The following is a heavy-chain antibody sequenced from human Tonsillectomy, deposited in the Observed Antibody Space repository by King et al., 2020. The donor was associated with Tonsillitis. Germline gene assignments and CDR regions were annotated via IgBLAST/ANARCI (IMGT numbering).Heavy chain of an antibody. Sequence: VQLVEAGGGLVQPGGYLRLSCAASGFTFSSYAMSWVCQAPGKGLEGVSASSGSCGSTYYADPVKGRCTISRDNSKNTLYLQKNSLRAEDTAVYYWAKVARSGVTTNWGQGTLVTVSS. V-gene: IGHV3-23*04. CDR1: GFTFSSYA. CDR3: AKVARSGVTTN. D-gene: IGHD4-17*01. J-gene: IGHJ4*02. CDR2: SSGSCGST.